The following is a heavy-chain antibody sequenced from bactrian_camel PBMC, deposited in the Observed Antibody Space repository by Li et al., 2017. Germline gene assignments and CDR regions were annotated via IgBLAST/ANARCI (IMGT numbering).Heavy chain of an antibody. CDR2: INSAGGST. V-gene: IGHV3S1*01. J-gene: IGHJ6*01. CDR1: GFTFSNYW. Sequence: QVQLVESGGGLVQAGGSLRVSCVASGFTFSNYWMYWVRQAPGKGLEWVSTINSAGGSTYYADSVKGRFTSSRDNAKNTLYLQMNSLKPEDTAMYYCAAGRGSGSYYYTDCGHSDSKIFGYWGQGTQVTVS. D-gene: IGHD2*01. CDR3: AAGRGSGSYYYTDCGHSDSKIFGY.